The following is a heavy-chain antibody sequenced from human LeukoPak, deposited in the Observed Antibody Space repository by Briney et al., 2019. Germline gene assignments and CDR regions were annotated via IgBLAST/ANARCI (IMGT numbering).Heavy chain of an antibody. CDR3: ARDAVGSSYFDL. D-gene: IGHD1-26*01. J-gene: IGHJ4*02. V-gene: IGHV6-1*01. CDR2: TYYRSKWNN. CDR1: VESHSRSTAV. Sequence: SQSLSHTRVFSVESHSRSTAVWKWTRQSPSRGLEWLGRTYYRSKWNNHYAISVQSRITINPDASKNQFSLQLTSVTPEDTAVYYCARDAVGSSYFDLWGQGTLVTVSS.